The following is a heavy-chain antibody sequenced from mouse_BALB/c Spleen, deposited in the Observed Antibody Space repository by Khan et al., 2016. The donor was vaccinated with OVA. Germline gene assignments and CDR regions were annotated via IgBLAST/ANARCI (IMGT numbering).Heavy chain of an antibody. CDR1: GYTFTDYE. Sequence: QVQLQQSGAELVRPGASVTLSCKASGYTFTDYEMHWVKQTPVHGLEWIGAIDPETGGTAYNQKFKGKATLTADKSSSTASMELRSLTSEDSAVYYCTRSDGYYGYFDVWGAGTTVTVSS. CDR2: IDPETGGT. D-gene: IGHD2-3*01. CDR3: TRSDGYYGYFDV. V-gene: IGHV1-15*01. J-gene: IGHJ1*01.